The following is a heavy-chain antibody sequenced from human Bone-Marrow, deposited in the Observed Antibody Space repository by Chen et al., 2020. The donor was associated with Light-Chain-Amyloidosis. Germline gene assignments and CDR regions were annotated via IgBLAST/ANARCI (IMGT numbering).Heavy chain of an antibody. J-gene: IGHJ4*02. Sequence: KGSGYTXPNYWIGWVRQMPGKGLEWMGVIYPDDSDARYSPSFEGQVTISADKSITTAXXXWRSLKASDTAMYYCARRRDGYNFDYWGQGTLVTVSS. CDR2: IYPDDSDA. D-gene: IGHD5-12*01. V-gene: IGHV5-51*01. CDR3: ARRRDGYNFDY. CDR1: GYTXPNYW.